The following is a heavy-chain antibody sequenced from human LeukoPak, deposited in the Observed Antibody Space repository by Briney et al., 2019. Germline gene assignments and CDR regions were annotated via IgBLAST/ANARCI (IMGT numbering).Heavy chain of an antibody. V-gene: IGHV5-51*01. CDR2: IYPGDSDT. CDR3: ARRHLGGWRYSDY. J-gene: IGHJ4*02. Sequence: GESLKISCKGSGYSFTNYWIGWVRQMPGKGLEWMGNIYPGDSDTKYSTSFQGQVTLTVDKSISTAYLQWSSLKTSDTAIYYCARRHLGGWRYSDYWGQGTLVTVSS. D-gene: IGHD6-19*01. CDR1: GYSFTNYW.